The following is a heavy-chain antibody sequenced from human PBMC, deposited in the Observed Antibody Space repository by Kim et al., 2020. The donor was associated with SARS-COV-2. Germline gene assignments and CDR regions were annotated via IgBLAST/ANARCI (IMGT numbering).Heavy chain of an antibody. CDR3: ARIYAYYFDY. D-gene: IGHD3-16*01. Sequence: TIYYADSVKGRFTISRDNAKNSLYLQMNSLRAEDTAVYYCARIYAYYFDYWGQGTLVTVSS. CDR2: TI. J-gene: IGHJ4*02. V-gene: IGHV3-48*03.